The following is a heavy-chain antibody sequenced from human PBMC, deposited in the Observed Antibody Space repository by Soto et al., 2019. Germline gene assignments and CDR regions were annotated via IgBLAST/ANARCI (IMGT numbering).Heavy chain of an antibody. CDR3: TKNPRPICGGDCYAEY. D-gene: IGHD2-21*02. CDR2: INGRGGGT. V-gene: IGHV3-23*01. Sequence: EVQLLASGGGLVQPGGSLRLSCAASGFTFTDYALTWVRQTPRKGLEWVSSINGRGGGTYYADSVKGRFTISRDNSKNLVFLQMNSLGVEGAAIYYCTKNPRPICGGDCYAEYWGQGTLVTVSP. J-gene: IGHJ4*02. CDR1: GFTFTDYA.